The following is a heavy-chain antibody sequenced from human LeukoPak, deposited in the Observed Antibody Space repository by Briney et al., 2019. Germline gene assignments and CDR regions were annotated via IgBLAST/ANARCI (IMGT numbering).Heavy chain of an antibody. V-gene: IGHV4-4*09. J-gene: IGHJ4*02. Sequence: SETLSLTCTVSGGSISSYYWNWVRQPPGKGLEWIGYIYTSGSTNCNPSLKSRVTISVDTSKNQLSLKLRSVTAADTAVYYCARGGATRYFDGWGQGTLVTVSS. CDR3: ARGGATRYFDG. CDR1: GGSISSYY. CDR2: IYTSGST. D-gene: IGHD5-24*01.